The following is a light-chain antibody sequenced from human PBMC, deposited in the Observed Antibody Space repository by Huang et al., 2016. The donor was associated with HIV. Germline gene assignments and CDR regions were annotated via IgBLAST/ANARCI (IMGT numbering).Light chain of an antibody. CDR3: QHRSDWPPLT. J-gene: IGKJ4*01. CDR2: DAS. CDR1: QSLSSS. V-gene: IGKV3-11*01. Sequence: EVVLTQAPATLSLSPGDRATLSCKPSQSLSSSLAWYQQKPGQSPRLLIYDASNRAAGIPARFIGSWSGTDFTLTISRLEPEDFAVYYCQHRSDWPPLTFGGGTKVEI.